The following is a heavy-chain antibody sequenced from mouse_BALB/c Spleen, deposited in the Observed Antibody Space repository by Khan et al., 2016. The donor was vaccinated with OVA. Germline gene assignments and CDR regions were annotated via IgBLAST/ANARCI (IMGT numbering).Heavy chain of an antibody. CDR2: VNPNTDNI. CDR3: ARGHDFFAS. Sequence: EVQLQESGPDLVKPGASVKISCKASGYSFTLYYMSWVKQSHGKSLEWIGRVNPNTDNINYNQEFKGKAILTVDKSSNTAYMELRSLTYEASAVYFCARGHDFFASGGQGTLVTVSA. J-gene: IGHJ3*01. CDR1: GYSFTLYY. D-gene: IGHD2-12*01. V-gene: IGHV1-26*01.